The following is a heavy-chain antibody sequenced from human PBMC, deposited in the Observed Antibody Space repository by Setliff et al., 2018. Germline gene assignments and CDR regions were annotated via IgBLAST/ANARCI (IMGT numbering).Heavy chain of an antibody. Sequence: SETLSLTCTVAGGSIRSGSFYWSWIRQSAEKGLEWIGRVHASGSPNYNPSFKGRVTISADTSKNQFSLGLTSVTAADTAVYYCARVRAGDESVRPLYYTDVWGRGTTVTVSS. CDR3: ARVRAGDESVRPLYYTDV. CDR2: VHASGSP. V-gene: IGHV4-61*02. D-gene: IGHD6-19*01. J-gene: IGHJ6*03. CDR1: GGSIRSGSFY.